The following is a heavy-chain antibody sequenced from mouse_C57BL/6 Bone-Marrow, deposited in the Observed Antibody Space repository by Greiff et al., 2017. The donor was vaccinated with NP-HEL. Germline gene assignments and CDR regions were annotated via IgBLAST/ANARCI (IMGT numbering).Heavy chain of an antibody. CDR1: GYAFSSSW. CDR3: ARSPLYYGSSDCYWYFDV. J-gene: IGHJ1*03. Sequence: QVQLQQSGPELVKPGASVKISCKASGYAFSSSWMNWVKQRPGKGLEWIGRIYPGDGDTNYNGKFKGKATLTADKSSSTAYMQLSSLTSEDSAVYFCARSPLYYGSSDCYWYFDVWGTGTTVTVSS. CDR2: IYPGDGDT. D-gene: IGHD1-1*01. V-gene: IGHV1-82*01.